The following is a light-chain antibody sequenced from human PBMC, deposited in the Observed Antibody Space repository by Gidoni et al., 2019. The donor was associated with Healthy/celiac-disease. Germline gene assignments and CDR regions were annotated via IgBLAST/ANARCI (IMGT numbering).Light chain of an antibody. CDR2: LGS. V-gene: IGKV2-28*01. CDR3: MQALQTPPWT. CDR1: QSLLHSNGYNY. J-gene: IGKJ1*01. Sequence: IVMTQSPLSLPVTPGEPASISCRSSQSLLHSNGYNYLDSYLQKPGQSPQLLIYLGSNRASGGPERFSGSGAGTEFTLKISRVEAEDVGVYYCMQALQTPPWTFGQGTKVEIK.